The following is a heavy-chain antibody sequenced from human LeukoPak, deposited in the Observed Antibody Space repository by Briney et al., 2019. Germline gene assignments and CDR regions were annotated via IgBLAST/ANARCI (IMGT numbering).Heavy chain of an antibody. CDR3: ARLGYCSGGSCHHDY. V-gene: IGHV4-38-2*02. CDR1: GDSISSTYF. CDR2: INHNGNT. J-gene: IGHJ4*02. Sequence: PETLSLTCTVSGDSISSTYFWAWIRQPPGTGLEWIATINHNGNTYYNPFLKSRVTISVDRSRNQFSLKLTSVTAADTAVYYCARLGYCSGGSCHHDYWGQGTLVTVS. D-gene: IGHD2-15*01.